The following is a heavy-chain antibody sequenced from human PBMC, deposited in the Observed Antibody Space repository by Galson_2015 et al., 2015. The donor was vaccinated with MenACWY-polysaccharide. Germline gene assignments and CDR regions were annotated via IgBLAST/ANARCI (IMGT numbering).Heavy chain of an antibody. Sequence: SLRPGCAASGSRVGNSGMHWVRHAPGKGVERGADTQNVGSNEVYTVTEERRFAIYRDNFKNTVFLEMNTLGVEDTAVYYCAREGSRIVFHAFDIWGQGTMVTVSS. D-gene: IGHD2-2*01. J-gene: IGHJ3*02. CDR3: AREGSRIVFHAFDI. CDR2: TQNVGSNE. V-gene: IGHV3-33*01. CDR1: GSRVGNSG.